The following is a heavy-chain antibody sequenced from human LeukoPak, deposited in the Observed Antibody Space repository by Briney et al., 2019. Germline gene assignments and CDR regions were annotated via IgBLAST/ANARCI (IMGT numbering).Heavy chain of an antibody. CDR3: ARDEELYYFDY. J-gene: IGHJ4*02. CDR1: GYSISRGYY. Sequence: PSETLSLTCTVSGYSISRGYYWVWMRQPPGKGLEWIGSIYHSGSTYYNPSLKSRVTISVDTSKNQFSLKLSSVTAADTAVYYCARDEELYYFDYWGQGTLVTVSS. D-gene: IGHD1-7*01. CDR2: IYHSGST. V-gene: IGHV4-38-2*02.